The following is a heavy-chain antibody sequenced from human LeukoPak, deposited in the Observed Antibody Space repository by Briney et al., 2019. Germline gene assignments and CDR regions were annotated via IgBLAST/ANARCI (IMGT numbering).Heavy chain of an antibody. CDR1: GFTFSSYA. CDR2: ISGSGGST. D-gene: IGHD3-22*01. Sequence: GGSLRLSCAASGFTFSSYAMSWVRQAPGKGLEWVSAISGSGGSTYYADSVKGRFTISRDNSKNTLYLQMDSLRAEDTAVYYCAKAHYDSSGYYYAFDYWGQGTLVTVSS. V-gene: IGHV3-23*01. CDR3: AKAHYDSSGYYYAFDY. J-gene: IGHJ4*02.